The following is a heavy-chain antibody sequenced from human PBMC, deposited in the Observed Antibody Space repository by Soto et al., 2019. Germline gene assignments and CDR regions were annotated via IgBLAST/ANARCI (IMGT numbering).Heavy chain of an antibody. V-gene: IGHV3-30-3*01. Sequence: GSLRLSCAASGFTFSSYSMHWVRQAPGKGLEWVAVISYDGSNKYYADSVKGRFTISRDNSKNTLYLQMNSLRAEDTAVYYCARVSVTIVRGVIIPFDYWGQGTLVTVSS. CDR2: ISYDGSNK. D-gene: IGHD3-10*01. J-gene: IGHJ4*02. CDR3: ARVSVTIVRGVIIPFDY. CDR1: GFTFSSYS.